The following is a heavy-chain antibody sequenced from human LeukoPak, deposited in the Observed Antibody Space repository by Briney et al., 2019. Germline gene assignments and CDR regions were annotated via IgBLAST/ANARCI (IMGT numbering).Heavy chain of an antibody. Sequence: ASVKVSCKVSGYTLTELSMHWVRQAPGKGLEWMGGFDPEDGETIYAQKFQGRVTITADKSTSTAYMELSSLRSEDTAVYYCARVVEMATIVWFDPWGQGTLVTVSS. CDR3: ARVVEMATIVWFDP. CDR1: GYTLTELS. CDR2: FDPEDGET. V-gene: IGHV1-24*01. J-gene: IGHJ5*02. D-gene: IGHD5-24*01.